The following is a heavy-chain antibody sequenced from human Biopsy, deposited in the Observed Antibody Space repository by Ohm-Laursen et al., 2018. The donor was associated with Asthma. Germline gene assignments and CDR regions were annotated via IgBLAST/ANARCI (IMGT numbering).Heavy chain of an antibody. J-gene: IGHJ6*02. CDR3: ARGAYYDFWSGYSRPIPGYYGMDV. D-gene: IGHD3-3*01. CDR2: ISYDGRNK. V-gene: IGHV3-30*03. Sequence: SLRLSCTASGFTFNSYGMHWVRQAPGKGLEWVAVISYDGRNKYYGDSVKGRFTISRDNSKNTVYLQMISLRVEDTSVYYRARGAYYDFWSGYSRPIPGYYGMDVWGHGTTVTVSS. CDR1: GFTFNSYG.